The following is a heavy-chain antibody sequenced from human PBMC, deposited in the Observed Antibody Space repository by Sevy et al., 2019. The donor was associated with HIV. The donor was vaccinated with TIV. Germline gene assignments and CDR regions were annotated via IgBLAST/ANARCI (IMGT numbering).Heavy chain of an antibody. D-gene: IGHD3-22*01. J-gene: IGHJ6*02. Sequence: GGSLRLSCAASGLSFNTYVMSWVRQAPGKGLQWVSTISPSGGSTYYANSVKGRFTISRDNSKNTLYLQMNSLRAEDTAVYYCHGDYDSSQLASYYYYGMDVWGQGTTVTVSS. V-gene: IGHV3-23*01. CDR3: HGDYDSSQLASYYYYGMDV. CDR1: GLSFNTYV. CDR2: ISPSGGST.